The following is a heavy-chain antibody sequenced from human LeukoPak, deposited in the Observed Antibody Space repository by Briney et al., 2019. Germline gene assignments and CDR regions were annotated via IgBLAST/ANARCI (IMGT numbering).Heavy chain of an antibody. D-gene: IGHD2-15*01. V-gene: IGHV1-18*01. CDR1: GYSFTSYG. Sequence: GASVKVSCKASGYSFTSYGISWVREAPGRGLEWVGYISAYDGETRYAQKFQGRVTLTTDTSTGTVYMEMRRLRSDDTAVYYCARDVDLGYCSGGSCYSGDYWGQGTLVTVSS. CDR3: ARDVDLGYCSGGSCYSGDY. CDR2: ISAYDGET. J-gene: IGHJ4*02.